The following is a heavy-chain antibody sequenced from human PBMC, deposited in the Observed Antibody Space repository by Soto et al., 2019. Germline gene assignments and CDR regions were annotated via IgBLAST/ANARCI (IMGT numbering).Heavy chain of an antibody. CDR2: TYYRSKWYN. Sequence: SQTLSLTCAISGDSVSSNSAAWNWIRQSPSRGLEWLGRTYYRSKWYNDYAVSVKSRITINPDTSKNQFSLQLNSVTPEDTAVYYCARGWTGPTAYYYYGMDVWGQGTTVTVSS. CDR1: GDSVSSNSAA. D-gene: IGHD1-7*01. V-gene: IGHV6-1*01. J-gene: IGHJ6*02. CDR3: ARGWTGPTAYYYYGMDV.